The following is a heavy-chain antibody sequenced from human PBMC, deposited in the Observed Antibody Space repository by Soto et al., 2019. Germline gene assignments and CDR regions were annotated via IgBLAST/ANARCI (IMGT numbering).Heavy chain of an antibody. V-gene: IGHV3-49*03. J-gene: IGHJ4*02. CDR3: SRDCPCGLGYCTNGACFPNDF. D-gene: IGHD2-8*01. Sequence: PGRSLRLSFTTSGFTFVDYAMSWFLQTPGKGLEWVGFVRTYAYGETTEYAASVKGRFTVGRDDSRSTAYLHMSSLKTEDTGVYFCSRDCPCGLGYCTNGACFPNDFWGQGTLVTVPQ. CDR2: VRTYAYGETT. CDR1: GFTFVDYA.